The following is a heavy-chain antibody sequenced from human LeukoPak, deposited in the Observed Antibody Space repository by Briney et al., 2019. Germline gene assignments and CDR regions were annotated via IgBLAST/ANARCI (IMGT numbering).Heavy chain of an antibody. CDR3: ARRDDAFDI. D-gene: IGHD5-24*01. CDR2: IYYSGTT. J-gene: IGHJ3*02. Sequence: SETLSLTCTVSGGSISSYYWSWIRQPPGKGLEWIGYIYYSGTTNYNPSLKSRVTILVDTSRNEFSLKLSSVTAADTAVYYCARRDDAFDIWGQGTMVTVSS. CDR1: GGSISSYY. V-gene: IGHV4-59*12.